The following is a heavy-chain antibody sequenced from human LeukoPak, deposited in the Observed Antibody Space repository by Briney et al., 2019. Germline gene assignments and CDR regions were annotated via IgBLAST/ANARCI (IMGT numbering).Heavy chain of an antibody. V-gene: IGHV1-18*01. D-gene: IGHD2-2*01. J-gene: IGHJ4*02. Sequence: ASVKVSCKASGYTFSSYGISWVRQAPGQGLEWMGWISAYNGNTNYAQKLQGRVTMTTDTSTSTAYMELRSLRSDDTAVYYCAGGYLSDIVVVPAAFDYWGQGTLVTVSS. CDR3: AGGYLSDIVVVPAAFDY. CDR2: ISAYNGNT. CDR1: GYTFSSYG.